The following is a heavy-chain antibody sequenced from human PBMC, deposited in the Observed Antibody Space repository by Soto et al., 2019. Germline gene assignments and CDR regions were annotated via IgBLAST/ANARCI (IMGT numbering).Heavy chain of an antibody. CDR2: IYYSGST. CDR1: GGSISSGDYY. V-gene: IGHV4-30-4*01. CDR3: ARDFWSGSRGDYYYGMDV. Sequence: PSETLSLTCTVCGGSISSGDYYWSWIRQPPGKGLEWIGYIYYSGSTYYNPSLKSRVTISVDTSKNQFSLKLSSVTAADTAVYYCARDFWSGSRGDYYYGMDVWGQGTTVTVSS. J-gene: IGHJ6*02. D-gene: IGHD3-3*01.